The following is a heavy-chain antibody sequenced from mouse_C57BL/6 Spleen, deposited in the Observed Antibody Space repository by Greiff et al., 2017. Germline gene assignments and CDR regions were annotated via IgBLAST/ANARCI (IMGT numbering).Heavy chain of an antibody. D-gene: IGHD1-1*01. CDR2: IYPGDGDT. CDR3: ARKDDGYGSSPYYYAMDD. Sequence: QVQLQQSGAELVKPGASVKISCKASGYAFSSYWMNWVKQRPGKGLEWIGQIYPGDGDTNYNGKFKGKATLTADKSSSTAYMQLSSLTSEDSAVYFCARKDDGYGSSPYYYAMDDWGQGTSVTVSS. V-gene: IGHV1-80*01. J-gene: IGHJ4*01. CDR1: GYAFSSYW.